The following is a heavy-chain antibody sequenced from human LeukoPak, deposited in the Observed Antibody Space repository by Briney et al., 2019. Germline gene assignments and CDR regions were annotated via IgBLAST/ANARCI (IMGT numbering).Heavy chain of an antibody. CDR1: GGSFSGYY. CDR2: IYHSGRT. Sequence: PSETLSLTCAVYGGSFSGYYWRWIRQPPGKGREGIGEIYHSGRTNYNPSLKSRVTISVDTSKNQFSLKLSSVTAADTAVYYCARWAPYSSSSGLWAFDIWGQGTMVTVSS. V-gene: IGHV4-34*01. J-gene: IGHJ3*02. CDR3: ARWAPYSSSSGLWAFDI. D-gene: IGHD6-6*01.